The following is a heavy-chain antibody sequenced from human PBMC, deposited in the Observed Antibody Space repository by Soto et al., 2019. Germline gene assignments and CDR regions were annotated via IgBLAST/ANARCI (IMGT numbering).Heavy chain of an antibody. CDR3: AHRDAAAFDY. V-gene: IGHV1-69*06. CDR2: IIPIFGTA. J-gene: IGHJ4*02. D-gene: IGHD2-2*01. CDR1: GGTFSSYA. Sequence: SVEVPWKASGGTFSSYAIMWVRQAPGQGLEWMGGIIPIFGTANYAQKFQGRVTITADKSTSTAYMELSSLRSEDTAVYYCAHRDAAAFDYWGQGTLVTVSS.